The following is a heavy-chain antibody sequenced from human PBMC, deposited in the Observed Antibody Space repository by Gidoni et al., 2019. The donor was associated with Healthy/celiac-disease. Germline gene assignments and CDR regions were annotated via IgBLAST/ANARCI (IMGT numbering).Heavy chain of an antibody. J-gene: IGHJ6*02. Sequence: QVQLQESGPGLVKPSQTLSLTCTVSGCSISSGGYYWSWIRQHPGKGLEWIGYIYYSGSTYYNPSLKSRVTISVDTSKNQFSLKLSSVTAADTAVYYCARDRGYFDWLAGDYYGMDVWGQGTTVTVSS. D-gene: IGHD3-9*01. CDR3: ARDRGYFDWLAGDYYGMDV. CDR2: IYYSGST. V-gene: IGHV4-31*03. CDR1: GCSISSGGYY.